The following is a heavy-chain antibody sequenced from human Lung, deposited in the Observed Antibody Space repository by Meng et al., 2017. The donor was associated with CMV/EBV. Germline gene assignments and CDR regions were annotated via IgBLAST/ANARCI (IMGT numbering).Heavy chain of an antibody. J-gene: IGHJ6*02. CDR3: ARDLGNSYGYDYYYYYGMDV. Sequence: LSLTXAAPGFTFSSYSMNWVRQAPGKGLEWVSSISSSSSYIYYADSVKGRFTISRDNAKNTLYLQMNSLRAEDTAVYYCARDLGNSYGYDYYYYYGMDVWGQGTTVTVSS. CDR2: ISSSSSYI. CDR1: GFTFSSYS. D-gene: IGHD5-18*01. V-gene: IGHV3-21*01.